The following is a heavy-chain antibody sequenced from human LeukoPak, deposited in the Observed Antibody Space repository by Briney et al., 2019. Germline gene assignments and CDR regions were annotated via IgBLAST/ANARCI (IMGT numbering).Heavy chain of an antibody. CDR2: IGYSSFFI. CDR3: ARGGDSWDFDY. V-gene: IGHV3-21*01. CDR1: GFAFNNYD. Sequence: GGSLRLSCAASGFAFNNYDMTWVRQAPGKGLEWVSPIGYSSFFIYYADSVRSRFTISRDNAKNSVYLQMNTLRAEDTAVYYCARGGDSWDFDYWGQGTLVTVSP. D-gene: IGHD3-3*01. J-gene: IGHJ4*02.